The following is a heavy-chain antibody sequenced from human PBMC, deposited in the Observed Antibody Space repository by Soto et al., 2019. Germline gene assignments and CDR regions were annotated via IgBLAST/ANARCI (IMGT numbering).Heavy chain of an antibody. J-gene: IGHJ4*02. CDR2: ISGSDGKT. Sequence: SGGFLRLSCAASGFSFGSYALSWVRQAPGKGLEWVSTISGSDGKTFYADSVKGRFSISRDTSQSTLYLQMNSLRADDTAMYYCARWSYLDYWGQGTRVTVSS. D-gene: IGHD3-3*01. V-gene: IGHV3-23*01. CDR1: GFSFGSYA. CDR3: ARWSYLDY.